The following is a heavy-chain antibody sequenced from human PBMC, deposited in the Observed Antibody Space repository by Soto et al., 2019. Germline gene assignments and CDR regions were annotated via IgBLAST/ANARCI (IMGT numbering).Heavy chain of an antibody. D-gene: IGHD3-10*01. CDR1: GFTFSSYG. V-gene: IGHV3-30*18. J-gene: IGHJ4*02. CDR3: AKAEITMEYFDY. CDR2: ISYDGSNK. Sequence: GGSLRLSCAASGFTFSSYGMHWVRQAPGKGLEWVAVISYDGSNKYYADSVKGRFTISRDNSKNTLYLQMNSLRAEDTAVYYCAKAEITMEYFDYWGQGTLVTVSS.